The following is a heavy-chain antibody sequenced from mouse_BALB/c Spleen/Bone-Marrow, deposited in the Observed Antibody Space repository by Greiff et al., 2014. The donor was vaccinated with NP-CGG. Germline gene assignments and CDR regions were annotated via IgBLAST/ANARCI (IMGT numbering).Heavy chain of an antibody. V-gene: IGHV1S137*01. CDR1: GYTFTDYA. Sequence: VQLQQSGAKLVRPGVSVKISCKGSGYTFTDYAVHWVKQSHAKSLEWIGVISTYYGDATYNQKFKGKATMTVDKSSSTAYMELARLTSEDSAIYYCARDLDYWGQGTTLTVSS. CDR2: ISTYYGDA. CDR3: ARDLDY. J-gene: IGHJ2*01.